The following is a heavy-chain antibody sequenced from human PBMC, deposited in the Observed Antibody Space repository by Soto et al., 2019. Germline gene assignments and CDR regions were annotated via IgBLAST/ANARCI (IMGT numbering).Heavy chain of an antibody. J-gene: IGHJ6*02. D-gene: IGHD6-19*01. CDR1: GYTFTSYA. CDR3: ARNMGIIAVAGWHYGMAV. Sequence: ASVKVSCKASGYTFTSYAMHWVRQAPGQRLEWMGWINAGNGNTKYSQKFQGRVTITRDTSASTAYMELSSLRPEDTAVYYCARNMGIIAVAGWHYGMAVWGQGTTVTVSS. CDR2: INAGNGNT. V-gene: IGHV1-3*01.